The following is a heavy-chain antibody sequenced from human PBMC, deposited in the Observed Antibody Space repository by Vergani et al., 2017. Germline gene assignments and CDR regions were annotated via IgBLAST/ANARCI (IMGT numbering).Heavy chain of an antibody. CDR2: FDPEDGET. CDR3: ATHSGVGRWLQTWYFDL. V-gene: IGHV1-24*01. D-gene: IGHD5-24*01. J-gene: IGHJ2*01. Sequence: QVQLVQSGAEVKKPGASVKVSCKVSGYTLTELSMHWVRQAPGKGLEWMGGFDPEDGETIYAQKFQGRVTMTEDTSTDTAYMELSSLRSEDTAGYYCATHSGVGRWLQTWYFDLWGRGTLVTVSS. CDR1: GYTLTELS.